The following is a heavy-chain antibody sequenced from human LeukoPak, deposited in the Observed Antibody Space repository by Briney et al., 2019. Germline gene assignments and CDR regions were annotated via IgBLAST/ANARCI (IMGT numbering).Heavy chain of an antibody. CDR2: IGGDGGST. D-gene: IGHD3-22*01. CDR1: GFTFDDYA. Sequence: GGSLRLSCAASGFTFDDYAMHWVRQAPGKGLEWVSLIGGDGGSTYYADSVKGRFSISRDNSKNSLFLQMKSLRTDDTTLYYCVKEPHYYDRSGYFWGQGILVTVSS. J-gene: IGHJ4*02. V-gene: IGHV3-43*02. CDR3: VKEPHYYDRSGYF.